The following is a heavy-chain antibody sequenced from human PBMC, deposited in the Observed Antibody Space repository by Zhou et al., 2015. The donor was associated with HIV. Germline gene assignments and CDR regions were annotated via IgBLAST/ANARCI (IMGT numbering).Heavy chain of an antibody. CDR1: GYTFTSYY. D-gene: IGHD1-26*01. CDR2: IIPIFGTA. V-gene: IGHV1-69*01. CDR3: ARDGYSGSYHDGAHFDY. Sequence: QVQLVQSGAEVKKPGASVKVSCKASGYTFTSYYIHWVRQAPGQGLEWMGGIIPIFGTANYAQKFQGRVTITADESTSTAYMELSSLRSEDTAVYYCARDGYSGSYHDGAHFDYWGQGTLVTVSS. J-gene: IGHJ4*02.